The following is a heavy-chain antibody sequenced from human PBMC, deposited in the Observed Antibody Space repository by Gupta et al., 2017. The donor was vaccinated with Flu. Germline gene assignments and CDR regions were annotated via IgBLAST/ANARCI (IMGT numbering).Heavy chain of an antibody. Sequence: EVQLVESGGGLVQPGRSLRLSCAASGFTFADYAMHWVRQAPGKGLEWVSGISWNSGSIGYADSVKGRFTISRDNAKNSLYLQMNSLRAEDTALYYCALGGGNSLRYNWFDPWGQGTLVTVSS. D-gene: IGHD4-23*01. V-gene: IGHV3-9*01. CDR3: ALGGGNSLRYNWFDP. J-gene: IGHJ5*02. CDR2: ISWNSGSI. CDR1: GFTFADYA.